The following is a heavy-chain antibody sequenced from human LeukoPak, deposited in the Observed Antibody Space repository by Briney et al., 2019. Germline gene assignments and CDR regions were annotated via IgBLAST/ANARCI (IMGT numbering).Heavy chain of an antibody. Sequence: GGSLRLSCAAFGFTFSSYSMNWVRQAPGKGLEWVSYISSSSSTIYYADSVKGRFTISRDNAKNSLYLQMNSLRAEDTAVYYCARGGLNEWELDYLDYWGQGTLVTVSS. CDR3: ARGGLNEWELDYLDY. D-gene: IGHD1-26*01. CDR2: ISSSSSTI. J-gene: IGHJ4*02. CDR1: GFTFSSYS. V-gene: IGHV3-48*01.